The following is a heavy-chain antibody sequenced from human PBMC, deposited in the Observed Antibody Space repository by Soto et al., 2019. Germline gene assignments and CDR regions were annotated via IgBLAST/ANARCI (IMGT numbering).Heavy chain of an antibody. D-gene: IGHD3-22*01. CDR1: GGSISSSNW. V-gene: IGHV4-4*02. Sequence: TSETLSLTCAVSGGSISSSNWWSWVRQPPGKGLEWIGEIYHSGSTNYNPSLKSRVTISVDKSKNQFSLKLSSVTAADTAVYYCASRKLTYYYDSSGSHYGMDVWGQGTTVTVSS. J-gene: IGHJ6*02. CDR2: IYHSGST. CDR3: ASRKLTYYYDSSGSHYGMDV.